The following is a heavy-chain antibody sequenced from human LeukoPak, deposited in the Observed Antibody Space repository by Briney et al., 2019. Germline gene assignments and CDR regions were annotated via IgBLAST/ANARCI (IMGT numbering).Heavy chain of an antibody. D-gene: IGHD6-13*01. CDR3: TRGAADLFYFDY. CDR1: GFTVSSNY. CDR2: IYSGGST. Sequence: GGSLRLSCAASGFTVSSNYMSWVRQAPGKGLEWVSVIYSGGSTYYADSVKGRFTISRDNSKNTLYLQMNSLRAEDTAVYYCTRGAADLFYFDYWGQGTLVTVSS. J-gene: IGHJ4*02. V-gene: IGHV3-66*01.